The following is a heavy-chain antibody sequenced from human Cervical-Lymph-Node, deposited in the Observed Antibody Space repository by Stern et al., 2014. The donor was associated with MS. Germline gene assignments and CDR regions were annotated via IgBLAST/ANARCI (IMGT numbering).Heavy chain of an antibody. CDR1: GYTFTNFH. Sequence: QVQLQQSGAEVKKPGASMKVSCRASGYTFTNFHIHWVRQAPGQGLEWVGRIIPQSGDTKYAQRFQGRVTLTRDTSVSTAYMEVSRLMSDDTAVYYCARRVTRNNFDSWGQGTLVTVSS. CDR2: IIPQSGDT. V-gene: IGHV1-2*06. D-gene: IGHD4-17*01. J-gene: IGHJ4*02. CDR3: ARRVTRNNFDS.